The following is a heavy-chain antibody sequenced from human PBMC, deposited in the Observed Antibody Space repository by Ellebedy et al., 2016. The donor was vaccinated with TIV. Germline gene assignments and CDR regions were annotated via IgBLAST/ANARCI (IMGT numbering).Heavy chain of an antibody. J-gene: IGHJ4*02. V-gene: IGHV3-30*18. CDR1: GFTFSSYG. Sequence: GESLKISXAASGFTFSSYGMHWVRQAPGKGLEWVAVISYDGSNKYYADSVKGRFTISRDNSKNTLYLQMNSLRAEDTAVYYCAKGGNYDFWSGSGWGQGTLVTVSS. CDR2: ISYDGSNK. D-gene: IGHD3-3*01. CDR3: AKGGNYDFWSGSG.